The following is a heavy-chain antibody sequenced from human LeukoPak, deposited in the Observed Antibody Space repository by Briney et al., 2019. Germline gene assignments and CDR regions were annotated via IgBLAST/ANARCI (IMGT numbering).Heavy chain of an antibody. V-gene: IGHV3-21*01. CDR1: GFTFSSYS. CDR3: AREGVPSSSWYKGWFDP. D-gene: IGHD6-13*01. Sequence: PGGSLRPSCAASGFTFSSYSMNWVRQAPGKGLEWVSSISSSSSYVYYADSVKGRFTISRDNAKNSLYLQMNSLRAEDTAVYYCAREGVPSSSWYKGWFDPWGQGTLVTVSS. CDR2: ISSSSSYV. J-gene: IGHJ5*02.